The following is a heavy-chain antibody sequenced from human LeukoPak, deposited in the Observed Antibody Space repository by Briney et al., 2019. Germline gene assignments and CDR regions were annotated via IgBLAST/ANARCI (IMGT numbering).Heavy chain of an antibody. CDR3: ARGGIVVVPAGVFRFDP. D-gene: IGHD2-2*01. CDR2: IYYSGST. J-gene: IGHJ5*02. CDR1: GGSISSSSYY. V-gene: IGHV4-39*01. Sequence: SETLSLTCTVSGGSISSSSYYWGWIRQPPGKGLEWIGSIYYSGSTYYNPSLKSRVTISVYTSKNQFSLKLSSVTAADTAVYYCARGGIVVVPAGVFRFDPWGQGTLVTVPS.